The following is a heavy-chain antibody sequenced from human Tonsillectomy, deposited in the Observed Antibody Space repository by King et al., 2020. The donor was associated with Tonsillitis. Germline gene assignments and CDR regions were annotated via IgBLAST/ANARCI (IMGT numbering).Heavy chain of an antibody. CDR2: ISYDGSNK. CDR3: AKELGSGWYFYDY. D-gene: IGHD6-19*01. J-gene: IGHJ4*02. CDR1: GFTFSTYG. Sequence: EQLVQSGGGVVQPGRSLRLSCAASGFTFSTYGMHWVRQAPGKGLEWVAVISYDGSNKYYTDSVKGRFTISRDNSKNTLYLQMNSLRAEDTAVYYCAKELGSGWYFYDYWGQGTLVTVSS. V-gene: IGHV3-30*18.